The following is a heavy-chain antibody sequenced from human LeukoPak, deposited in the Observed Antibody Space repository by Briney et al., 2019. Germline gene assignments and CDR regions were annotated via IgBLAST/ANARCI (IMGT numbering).Heavy chain of an antibody. CDR3: ATVGDRSGYYHPIYY. D-gene: IGHD3-22*01. CDR1: GYTLTELS. Sequence: GASVRVSYKVSGYTLTELSMLWVRQAPGKGLEWMGGFDPEDGETIYAQKFQGRVTMTEDTSTDTAYMELSSLRSEDTAVYYCATVGDRSGYYHPIYYWGQGTLVTVSS. V-gene: IGHV1-24*01. CDR2: FDPEDGET. J-gene: IGHJ4*02.